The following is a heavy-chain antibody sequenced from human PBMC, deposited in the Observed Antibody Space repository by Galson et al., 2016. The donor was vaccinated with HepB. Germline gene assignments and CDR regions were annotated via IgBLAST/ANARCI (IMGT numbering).Heavy chain of an antibody. Sequence: SLRLSCAGSEFTFSSYAVSWVRQAPGKGLEWVSVITSSGADTYYADSVKGRFTISRDNSKDRLYLQMNSLRAEDTAVYYCAKGGAVIMDAFDNWGQGAMVTVS. D-gene: IGHD3-3*01. J-gene: IGHJ3*02. CDR3: AKGGAVIMDAFDN. V-gene: IGHV3-23*01. CDR2: ITSSGADT. CDR1: EFTFSSYA.